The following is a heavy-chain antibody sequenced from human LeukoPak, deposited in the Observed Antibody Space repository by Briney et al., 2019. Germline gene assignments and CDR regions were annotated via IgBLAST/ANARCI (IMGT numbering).Heavy chain of an antibody. Sequence: GGSLRLSCATSGFTFSSYAMHWVRQAPGKGLEWVSLISSSTLTIYYADSVKGRFTISRDNAKNSLYLQMNSLRAEDTAVYYCARVSPSLRDAFDIWGQGTTVTVSS. CDR1: GFTFSSYA. CDR3: ARVSPSLRDAFDI. CDR2: ISSSTLTI. V-gene: IGHV3-48*01. J-gene: IGHJ3*02.